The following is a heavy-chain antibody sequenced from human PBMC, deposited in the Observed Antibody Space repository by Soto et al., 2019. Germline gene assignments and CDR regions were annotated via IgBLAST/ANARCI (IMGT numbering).Heavy chain of an antibody. V-gene: IGHV4-4*02. CDR1: GTSISSSYW. D-gene: IGHD2-21*01. Sequence: SETLSLTCVVSGTSISSSYWWTWVRQSPGKGLEWIGEIYHTGITKYNPSLKTRVTISVDKSSNQFSLKLTSVTAADTAMYYCATLPPRIVVLLSEFPTRAQGSPVPVSS. CDR3: ATLPPRIVVLLSEFPT. J-gene: IGHJ4*02. CDR2: IYHTGIT.